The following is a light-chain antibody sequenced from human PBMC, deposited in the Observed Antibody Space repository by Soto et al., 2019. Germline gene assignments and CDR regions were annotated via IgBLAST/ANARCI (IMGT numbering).Light chain of an antibody. V-gene: IGKV1-5*03. Sequence: DIQMTQSPCTLSASVGDKVTITSRASQSISSWLAWYQQKPGKAPKLLIYKVSNLESGVPSRFSGSGSGTEFTLTISSLQPDDFATYYCQQYNGYSTWKFGQGTKVDIK. CDR3: QQYNGYSTWK. CDR1: QSISSW. CDR2: KVS. J-gene: IGKJ1*01.